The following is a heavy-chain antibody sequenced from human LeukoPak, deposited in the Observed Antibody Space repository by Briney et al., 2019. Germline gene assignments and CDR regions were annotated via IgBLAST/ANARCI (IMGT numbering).Heavy chain of an antibody. J-gene: IGHJ4*02. CDR1: GGSISSSSYY. CDR2: IYYSGST. D-gene: IGHD3-22*01. CDR3: ARDLPDSSGYYYFDY. Sequence: PSETLSLTCTVSGGSISSSSYYWGWIRQPPGKGLEWIGSIYYSGSTYYNPSLKSRVTISVDTSKNQFSLKLSSVTAADTAVYYCARDLPDSSGYYYFDYWGQGTLVTVSS. V-gene: IGHV4-39*02.